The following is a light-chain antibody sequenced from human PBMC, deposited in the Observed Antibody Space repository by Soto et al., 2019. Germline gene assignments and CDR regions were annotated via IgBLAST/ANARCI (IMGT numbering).Light chain of an antibody. CDR2: EVS. Sequence: QSVLTQPPSASGSPGQSVTISCTGTSSDVGGYNYVSWYQQHPGKAPKLMIYEVSNRPSGVPDRFSGSKSGNTASLTLSGLQAEDEDESYCNSYACSTNRDVVFGGGTKLTVL. CDR1: SSDVGGYNY. V-gene: IGLV2-8*01. J-gene: IGLJ2*01. CDR3: NSYACSTNRDVV.